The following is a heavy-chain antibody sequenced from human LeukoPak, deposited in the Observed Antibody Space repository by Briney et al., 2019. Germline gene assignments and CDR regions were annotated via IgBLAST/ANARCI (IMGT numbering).Heavy chain of an antibody. Sequence: GGSLRLSCAASGFTFNNYGMRWVRQAPGKGLEWVAFIRYDGSNTYYADSVKGRFTISRDNSKNTLYLHMNRLRAEDTAVYYCAKDPNRYDSSIYYCAYWGQGTLVTVSS. V-gene: IGHV3-30*02. D-gene: IGHD3-22*01. CDR3: AKDPNRYDSSIYYCAY. J-gene: IGHJ4*02. CDR1: GFTFNNYG. CDR2: IRYDGSNT.